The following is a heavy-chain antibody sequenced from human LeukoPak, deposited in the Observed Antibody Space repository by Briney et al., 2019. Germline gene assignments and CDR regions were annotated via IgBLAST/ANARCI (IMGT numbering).Heavy chain of an antibody. Sequence: SQTLSLTCTVSGGSISSYYWSWIRQPAGKGLEWIGRIYTSGSTDYNPFLKSRVTMSVDMSKNQFSLKLSSVTAADTAVYYCAREVPYSNYVPYYYYYMDVWGKGTTVTVSS. D-gene: IGHD4-11*01. V-gene: IGHV4-4*07. CDR2: IYTSGST. J-gene: IGHJ6*03. CDR3: AREVPYSNYVPYYYYYMDV. CDR1: GGSISSYY.